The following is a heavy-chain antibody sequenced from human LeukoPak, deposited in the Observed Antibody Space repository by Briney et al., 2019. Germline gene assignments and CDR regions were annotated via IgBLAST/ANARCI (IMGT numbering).Heavy chain of an antibody. CDR2: IYYSGST. J-gene: IGHJ6*02. D-gene: IGHD2-15*01. CDR3: ARGYCSGGSCYYYYGMDV. CDR1: GGSISSYY. V-gene: IGHV4-59*12. Sequence: SETLSLTCTVSGGSISSYYWSWIRQPPGEGLEWIGYIYYSGSTYYNPSLKSRVTISVDKSKNQFSLKLSSVTAADTAVYYCARGYCSGGSCYYYYGMDVWGQGTTVTVSS.